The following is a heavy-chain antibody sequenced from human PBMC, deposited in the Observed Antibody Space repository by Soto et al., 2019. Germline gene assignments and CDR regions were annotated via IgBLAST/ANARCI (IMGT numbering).Heavy chain of an antibody. V-gene: IGHV3-23*01. D-gene: IGHD6-13*01. J-gene: IGHJ4*02. Sequence: EVPLLESGGGLVQPGGSLRLSCAASGFTFSSYAMNWVRQAPGKGLEWVSVISGSDGSTYYADSVKGRFTISRDNSKNTLKLQMNSLRAEDTAVYYCARRSSSGYFDYWGQGTLVTVSS. CDR2: ISGSDGST. CDR3: ARRSSSGYFDY. CDR1: GFTFSSYA.